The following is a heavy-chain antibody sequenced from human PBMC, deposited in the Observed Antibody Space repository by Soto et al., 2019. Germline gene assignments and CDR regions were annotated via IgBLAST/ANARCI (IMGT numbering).Heavy chain of an antibody. D-gene: IGHD4-4*01. CDR2: IDHSGYT. J-gene: IGHJ5*02. CDR3: APVRDWFDP. Sequence: SETLSLTCAFYVGSFSGYYWNWIRQPPGKGLEWIGEIDHSGYTNYNPSLKSRVTISVDTSKNQFSLRLTSVTAADTAVYYCAPVRDWFDPWGQGTMVTVSS. CDR1: VGSFSGYY. V-gene: IGHV4-34*01.